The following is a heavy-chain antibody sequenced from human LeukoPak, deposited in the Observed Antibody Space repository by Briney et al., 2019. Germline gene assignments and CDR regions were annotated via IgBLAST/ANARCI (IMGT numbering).Heavy chain of an antibody. CDR2: IGPSDSDT. CDR3: ARHCTTTSCYIY. Sequence: GESLRISCKGSGYSFTSYWISWVRKMPGKGLEWMGKIGPSDSDTNYSPSFQGHVTISADKSISTAYLQWSSLKASDTAMYYCARHCTTTSCYIYWGQGTLVTVSS. D-gene: IGHD2-2*01. CDR1: GYSFTSYW. J-gene: IGHJ4*02. V-gene: IGHV5-10-1*01.